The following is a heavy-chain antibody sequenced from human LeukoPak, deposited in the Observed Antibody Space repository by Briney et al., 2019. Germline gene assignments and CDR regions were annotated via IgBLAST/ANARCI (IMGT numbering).Heavy chain of an antibody. D-gene: IGHD2-2*01. CDR2: IIPIFGTA. CDR3: ARDREGYCSSTSCYSYFDY. V-gene: IGHV1-69*05. CDR1: GGTFSSYA. J-gene: IGHJ4*02. Sequence: GASVTVSCKASGGTFSSYAISWVRQAPGQGLEWMGRIIPIFGTANYTQKFPGRATITTDEYTSTDYMHLSSLRSEDTAVYYCARDREGYCSSTSCYSYFDYWGQGTLVTVSS.